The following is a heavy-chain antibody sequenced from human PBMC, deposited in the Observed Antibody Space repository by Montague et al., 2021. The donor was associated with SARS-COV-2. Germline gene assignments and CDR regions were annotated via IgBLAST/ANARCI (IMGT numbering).Heavy chain of an antibody. Sequence: SETLSLTCAVYGGSFSGYYWSWIRQPPEKGLEWIGEINQSGRTNNNPSLKCRVIISVDTSKNQFSLKLSSVTAADTAVYYCARRGSSVWGVTVSAELDYWGQGILVIVSS. CDR2: INQSGRT. D-gene: IGHD3-10*01. CDR3: ARRGSSVWGVTVSAELDY. CDR1: GGSFSGYY. J-gene: IGHJ4*02. V-gene: IGHV4-34*01.